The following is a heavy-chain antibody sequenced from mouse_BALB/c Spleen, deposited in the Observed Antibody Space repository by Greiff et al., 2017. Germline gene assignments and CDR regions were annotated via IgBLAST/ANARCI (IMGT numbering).Heavy chain of an antibody. CDR2: INPYNDGT. V-gene: IGHV1-14*01. Sequence: VQLKESGPELVKPGASVKMSCKASGYTFTSYVMHWVKQKPGQGLEWIGYINPYNDGTKYNEKFKGKATLTSDKSSSTAYMELSSLTSEDSAVYYCARWTVVAPFDYWGQGTTLTVSS. CDR1: GYTFTSYV. D-gene: IGHD1-1*01. CDR3: ARWTVVAPFDY. J-gene: IGHJ2*01.